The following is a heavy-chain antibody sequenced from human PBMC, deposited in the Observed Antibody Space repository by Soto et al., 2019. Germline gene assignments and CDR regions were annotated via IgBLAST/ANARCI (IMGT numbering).Heavy chain of an antibody. Sequence: SETLSLTCSVSGASIRSYYWHWIRQPPGKGLEWIGYVYTSDYTRYSSSLKRRVTISVDTSKSQFYLRLNSVTAADTAVYYCARAHDDNLTGPIDYWGQGTLVTVSS. CDR3: ARAHDDNLTGPIDY. J-gene: IGHJ4*02. CDR1: GASIRSYY. D-gene: IGHD3-9*01. V-gene: IGHV4-59*01. CDR2: VYTSDYT.